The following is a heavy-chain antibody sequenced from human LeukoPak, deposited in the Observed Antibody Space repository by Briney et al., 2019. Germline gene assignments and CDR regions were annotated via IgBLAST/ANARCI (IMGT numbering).Heavy chain of an antibody. V-gene: IGHV3-21*01. CDR2: ISSSGSYI. CDR3: ARVGGIAAAGNDY. D-gene: IGHD6-13*01. CDR1: GFTFSSYS. Sequence: KSGGSLRLSCAASGFTFSSYSMNWVRQAPGKGLEWVSSISSSGSYIYYADSVKGRFTISRDNAKNSLYLQMNSLRAEDTAVYYCARVGGIAAAGNDYWGQGTLVTVSS. J-gene: IGHJ4*02.